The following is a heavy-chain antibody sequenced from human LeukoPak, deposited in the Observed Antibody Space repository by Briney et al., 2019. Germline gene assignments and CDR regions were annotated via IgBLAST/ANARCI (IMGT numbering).Heavy chain of an antibody. CDR2: ISSSSSHI. CDR1: GFTFSHYA. Sequence: GGSLRLSGVVSGFTFSHYAMDWVRQAPGKGLEWVSSISSSSSHIYYADSVKGRFTISRDNAKNSLYLQMNSLRAEDTAVYYCARDRGLTGDDYWGQGTLVTVSS. J-gene: IGHJ4*02. V-gene: IGHV3-21*01. CDR3: ARDRGLTGDDY. D-gene: IGHD3-10*01.